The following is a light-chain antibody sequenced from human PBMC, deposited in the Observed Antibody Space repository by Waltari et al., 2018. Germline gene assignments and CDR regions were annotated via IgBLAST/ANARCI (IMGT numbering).Light chain of an antibody. V-gene: IGKV1-5*03. CDR2: KAS. Sequence: DIQMTQSPSTLSASVGDRVTITCRASQSIDNWLAWYQQKPGKGPKLFIYKASRLESGVPSRFSGSGSGAEFTLTISSLQPDDSATYYCQQYDRFSATFGQGTQVEIK. J-gene: IGKJ1*01. CDR3: QQYDRFSAT. CDR1: QSIDNW.